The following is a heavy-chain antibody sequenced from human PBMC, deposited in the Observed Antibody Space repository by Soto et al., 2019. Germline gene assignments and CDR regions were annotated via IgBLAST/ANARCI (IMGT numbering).Heavy chain of an antibody. CDR1: GFTFSSYA. CDR2: ISGSGGST. Sequence: GALRLSCAAPGFTFSSYAMSWVRQAPGKGLEWVSAISGSGGSTYYADSVKGRFTISRDNSKNTLYLQMNSLRAEDTAVYYCAKYSSGWYDAFDIWGQGTMVTVSS. CDR3: AKYSSGWYDAFDI. V-gene: IGHV3-23*01. J-gene: IGHJ3*02. D-gene: IGHD6-19*01.